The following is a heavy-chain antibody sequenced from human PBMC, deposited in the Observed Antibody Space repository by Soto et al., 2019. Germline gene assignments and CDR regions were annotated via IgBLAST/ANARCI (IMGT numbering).Heavy chain of an antibody. Sequence: GCSLRLSCAASGFTFSSYGMHWVRQAPGKGLEWVAVISYDGSNKYYADSVKGRFTISRDNSKNTLYLQMNSLRAEDTAVYYCAKAEFDPWGQGTLVTASS. CDR1: GFTFSSYG. J-gene: IGHJ5*02. CDR3: AKAEFDP. V-gene: IGHV3-30*18. CDR2: ISYDGSNK.